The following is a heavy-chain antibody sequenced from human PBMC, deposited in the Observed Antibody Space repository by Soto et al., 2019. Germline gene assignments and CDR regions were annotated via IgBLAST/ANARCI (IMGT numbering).Heavy chain of an antibody. D-gene: IGHD5-12*01. V-gene: IGHV1-69*06. J-gene: IGHJ4*02. CDR1: GDTFHRHG. Sequence: QVQLVQSGAEVKKPGSSVKVSCKGSGDTFHRHGLSWVRQAPGQGLEWMGGIIPMFGTANYAQKFQGRVTITADTSTSTAYMELSSLRLEDTAFYSCAVIGYDLDYWGQGTLVAVSS. CDR3: AVIGYDLDY. CDR2: IIPMFGTA.